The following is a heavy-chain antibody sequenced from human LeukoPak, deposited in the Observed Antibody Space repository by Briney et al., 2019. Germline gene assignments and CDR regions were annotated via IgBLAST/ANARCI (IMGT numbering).Heavy chain of an antibody. V-gene: IGHV1-2*02. Sequence: ASVTVSCKASGYTYTGYYMHWVRQAPGQGLEWMGWINPNSGGTNYAQKFQGRVTMTRDTSISTAYMELSRLRSDDTAVYYCASLGDYVWGSYRYNYFDYWGQGTLVTVSS. J-gene: IGHJ4*02. CDR1: GYTYTGYY. CDR3: ASLGDYVWGSYRYNYFDY. D-gene: IGHD3-16*02. CDR2: INPNSGGT.